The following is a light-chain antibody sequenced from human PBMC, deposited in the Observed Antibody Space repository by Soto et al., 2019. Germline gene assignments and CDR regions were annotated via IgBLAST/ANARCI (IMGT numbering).Light chain of an antibody. V-gene: IGKV3-15*01. CDR1: QSISSK. CDR3: QQYNNWPRST. J-gene: IGKJ4*01. Sequence: EIVMTQSPATLSVSPGERATLSCRASQSISSKLAWYQQKPGPAPRLLMFRTSSRATGFPARFSGSGSGTEFNLTISSLQSEDFGVYYCQQYNNWPRSTFGGGTKVEIK. CDR2: RTS.